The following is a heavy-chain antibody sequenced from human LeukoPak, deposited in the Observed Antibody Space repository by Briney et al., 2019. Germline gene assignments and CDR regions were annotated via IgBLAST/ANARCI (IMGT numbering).Heavy chain of an antibody. CDR2: IYTSGST. V-gene: IGHV4-4*07. Sequence: SETLSLTCTVSGGSISSYYWSWIRQPAGKGLEWIGRIYTSGSTNYNPSLKSRVTMPVDTSKNQFSLKPSSVTAADTAVYYCARGDCSSTSCWRYFDLWGRGTLVTVSS. CDR1: GGSISSYY. CDR3: ARGDCSSTSCWRYFDL. D-gene: IGHD2-2*01. J-gene: IGHJ2*01.